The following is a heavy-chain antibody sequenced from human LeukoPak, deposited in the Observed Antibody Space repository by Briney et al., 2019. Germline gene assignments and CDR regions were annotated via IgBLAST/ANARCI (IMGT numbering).Heavy chain of an antibody. CDR2: IYHSGST. D-gene: IGHD2-2*01. V-gene: IGHV4-30-2*01. CDR3: ARGMSGYCSSTSCKYYYYGMDV. Sequence: SETLSLTCAVSGGSISSGGYSWSWIRQPPGKGLEWIGYIYHSGSTYYNPSLKSRVTISVDRSENQFSLKLSSVTAADTAVYYCARGMSGYCSSTSCKYYYYGMDVWGQGTTVTVSS. J-gene: IGHJ6*02. CDR1: GGSISSGGYS.